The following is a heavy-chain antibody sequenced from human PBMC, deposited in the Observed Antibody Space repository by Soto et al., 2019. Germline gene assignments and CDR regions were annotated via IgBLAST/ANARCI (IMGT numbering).Heavy chain of an antibody. D-gene: IGHD1-26*01. CDR3: GRDGVGATPLGWFDP. J-gene: IGHJ5*02. Sequence: QVQLVQSGAEVKKPGASVKVSCKASGYTFIGYYIHWVRQAPGQGLEWMRRINPRSGDTTYAQKFQGRLTMTRDTSISTAYMELSSLRSDDTAVYCCGRDGVGATPLGWFDPWGQGSLVTVSS. CDR2: INPRSGDT. CDR1: GYTFIGYY. V-gene: IGHV1-2*06.